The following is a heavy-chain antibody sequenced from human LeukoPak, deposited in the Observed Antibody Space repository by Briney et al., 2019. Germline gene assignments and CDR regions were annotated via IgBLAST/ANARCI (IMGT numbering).Heavy chain of an antibody. CDR2: INHSGTT. CDR1: GGSLSGFY. Sequence: PSETLSLTCGVSGGSLSGFYWSWVRQPPGKGLEWIGDINHSGTTNYNPSLESRVTVEMSNNQFSLKLNFVTAADTAIYYCARDGPASSGYSYWGQGILVTVSS. J-gene: IGHJ4*02. D-gene: IGHD3-10*01. CDR3: ARDGPASSGYSY. V-gene: IGHV4-34*01.